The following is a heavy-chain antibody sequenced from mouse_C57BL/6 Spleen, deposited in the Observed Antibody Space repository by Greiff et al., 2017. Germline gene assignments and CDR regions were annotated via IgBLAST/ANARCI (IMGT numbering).Heavy chain of an antibody. V-gene: IGHV1-61*01. D-gene: IGHD3-2*02. CDR2: IYPSDSET. CDR1: GYTFTSYW. CDR3: ALDSSGPLGY. J-gene: IGHJ2*01. Sequence: QVQLQQPGAELVRPGSSVKLSCKASGYTFTSYWMDWVKQRPGQGLEWIGNIYPSDSETHYNQKFKDKATLTVDKSSSTAYMQLSSLTSEDSAVYYCALDSSGPLGYWGQGTTLTVSS.